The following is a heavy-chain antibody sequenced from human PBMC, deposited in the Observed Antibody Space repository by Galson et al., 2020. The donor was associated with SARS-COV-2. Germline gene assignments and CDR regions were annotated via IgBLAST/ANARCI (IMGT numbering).Heavy chain of an antibody. D-gene: IGHD6-19*01. CDR2: ISSSHNSI. Sequence: GESLKISCAASGFTFRTHSMNWVRQAPGKGLEWVSSISSSHNSIYYADSVRGRFTISRDNAKNLLYLQMNSLRAEDTAVYYCARDLGSYGSGWDNWFDPWGQGTLVIVSS. CDR3: ARDLGSYGSGWDNWFDP. V-gene: IGHV3-21*01. J-gene: IGHJ5*02. CDR1: GFTFRTHS.